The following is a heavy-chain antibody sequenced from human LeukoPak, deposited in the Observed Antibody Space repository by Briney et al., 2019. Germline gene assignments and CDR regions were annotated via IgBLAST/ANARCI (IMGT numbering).Heavy chain of an antibody. V-gene: IGHV3-9*01. CDR2: ISWNSGSI. D-gene: IGHD3-10*01. CDR1: GFTFDDYA. Sequence: PGRSLRLSCAASGFTFDDYAMHWVRQAPGKGLEWVSGISWNSGSIGYADSVKGRFTISRDNAKNSLYLQMNSLRAEDTALYYCAKVERLDGEDYFDYWGQGTLVTVSS. CDR3: AKVERLDGEDYFDY. J-gene: IGHJ4*02.